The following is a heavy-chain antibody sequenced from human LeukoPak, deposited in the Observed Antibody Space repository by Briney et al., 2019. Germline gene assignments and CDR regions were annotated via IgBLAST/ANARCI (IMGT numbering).Heavy chain of an antibody. CDR3: AREVIGTPSYFDY. V-gene: IGHV3-53*01. D-gene: IGHD6-13*01. Sequence: PGGSLRLSCAASGFTVSSSYMYWVRQAPGKGLEWVSFIHRDDKTYYADSVKGRFTMSRDSSKNTLYLQMNSLGADDTAVYYCAREVIGTPSYFDYWGQGILVTVSS. CDR1: GFTVSSSY. CDR2: IHRDDKT. J-gene: IGHJ4*02.